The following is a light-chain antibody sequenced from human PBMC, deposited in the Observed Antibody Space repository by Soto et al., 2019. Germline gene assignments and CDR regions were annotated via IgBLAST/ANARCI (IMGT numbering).Light chain of an antibody. CDR1: SSDVGGYNY. J-gene: IGLJ1*01. CDR2: EVS. CDR3: SSYAGSNNFV. V-gene: IGLV2-8*01. Sequence: SVLTQPPSPSGSPGQSVPISCTGTSSDVGGYNYVSWYQQHPGKAPKLMIYEVSKRPSGVPGRFSGSKSGNTASLTVSGLQAEDEADYYCSSYAGSNNFVFGTGTKVTVL.